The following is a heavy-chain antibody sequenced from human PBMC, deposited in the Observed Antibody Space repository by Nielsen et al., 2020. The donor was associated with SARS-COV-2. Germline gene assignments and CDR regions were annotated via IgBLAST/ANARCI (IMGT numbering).Heavy chain of an antibody. CDR1: GISITSYW. CDR2: IKEDGSER. J-gene: IGHJ6*02. D-gene: IGHD3-22*01. Sequence: ETLSLTCAASGISITSYWMNWVRQVPGKGLEWVASIKEDGSERYFVDSVKGRFTISRDNAKNSLYLRMNSLRAEDTAVYYCARVFIKRVVVTRSYYYYGMDVWGQGTTVTVSS. V-gene: IGHV3-7*05. CDR3: ARVFIKRVVVTRSYYYYGMDV.